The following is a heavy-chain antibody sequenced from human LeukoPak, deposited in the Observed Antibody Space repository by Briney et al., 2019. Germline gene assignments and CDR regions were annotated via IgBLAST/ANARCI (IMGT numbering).Heavy chain of an antibody. CDR3: ARDLYVVVVAATPDY. V-gene: IGHV3-30-3*01. CDR1: GFTFSSYA. D-gene: IGHD2-15*01. CDR2: ISYDGSNK. J-gene: IGHJ4*02. Sequence: PGGSLRLSCAASGFTFSSYAMHWVRQAPGKGLEWVAVISYDGSNKYYADSVKGRFTISSDNSKNTLYLQMNSLRAEDTAVYYCARDLYVVVVAATPDYWGQGTLVTVSS.